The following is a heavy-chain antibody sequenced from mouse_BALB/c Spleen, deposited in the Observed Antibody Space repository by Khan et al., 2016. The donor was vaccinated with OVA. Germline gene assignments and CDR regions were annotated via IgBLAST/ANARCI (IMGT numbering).Heavy chain of an antibody. CDR3: ARDRYDCFDY. CDR1: GYNFTDYS. Sequence: QIQLVQSGPELKKPGETVKISCKASGYNFTDYSMHWVKQAPGKGLKWMGWINTETGEPTYADDFKGRFALSLETSASTAYLQINNLKNEDTATYFCARDRYDCFDYWGQGTTLTVSS. V-gene: IGHV9-2-1*01. CDR2: INTETGEP. J-gene: IGHJ2*01. D-gene: IGHD2-14*01.